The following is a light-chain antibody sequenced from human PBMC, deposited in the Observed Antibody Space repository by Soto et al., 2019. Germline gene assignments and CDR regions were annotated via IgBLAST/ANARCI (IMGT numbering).Light chain of an antibody. CDR1: QSISSY. J-gene: IGKJ4*01. Sequence: EIVLTQSPVTLSLSTGERATLSCRASQSISSYLAWYQQKPGQAPRLLIYDASNRATGIPARFSGSGSGTDFTLTISSLEPEDFAVYYCQQRSNWLTFGGGTKVDIK. CDR3: QQRSNWLT. CDR2: DAS. V-gene: IGKV3-11*01.